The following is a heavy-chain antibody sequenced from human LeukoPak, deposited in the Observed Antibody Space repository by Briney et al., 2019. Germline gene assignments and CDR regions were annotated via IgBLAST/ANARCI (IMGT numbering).Heavy chain of an antibody. Sequence: ASVKVSCKASGYTFTSYAMNWVRQAPGQGLEWMGWINTNTGNPTYAQGFTGRFVFSLDTSVSTAYLQISSLKAEDTAVYYCARVQDYYDSSGYYYDWFDPWGQGTLVTVSS. CDR2: INTNTGNP. CDR1: GYTFTSYA. D-gene: IGHD3-22*01. J-gene: IGHJ5*02. CDR3: ARVQDYYDSSGYYYDWFDP. V-gene: IGHV7-4-1*02.